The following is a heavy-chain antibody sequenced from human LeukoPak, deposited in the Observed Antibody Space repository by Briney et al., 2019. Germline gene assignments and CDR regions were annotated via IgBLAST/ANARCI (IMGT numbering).Heavy chain of an antibody. CDR2: SNEDGSTT. CDR1: GFTFSSNW. D-gene: IGHD1-26*01. CDR3: VRDLGGRSGH. Sequence: GGSLGLSCAASGFTFSSNWMHWVRQAPGKGLVWVSRSNEDGSTTNYADSVKGRFTISRDNAKNTLYLQMNSLTAEDTAVYYCVRDLGGRSGHWGQGTLVTVSS. V-gene: IGHV3-74*01. J-gene: IGHJ4*02.